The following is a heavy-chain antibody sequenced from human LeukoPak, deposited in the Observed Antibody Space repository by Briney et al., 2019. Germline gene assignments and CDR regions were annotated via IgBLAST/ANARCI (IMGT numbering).Heavy chain of an antibody. D-gene: IGHD3-10*01. CDR2: ISSGTSTI. CDR1: GFTFSSYS. Sequence: QPGGSLRLSCAASGFTFSSYSMNWVRQAPGKGLEWVSYISSGTSTIYYADSVKGRFTISRDNAKNSLYLQMHSLRDEDTAVYYCASSYYGSGSYFGFGMDVWGQGTTVTVSS. J-gene: IGHJ6*02. V-gene: IGHV3-48*02. CDR3: ASSYYGSGSYFGFGMDV.